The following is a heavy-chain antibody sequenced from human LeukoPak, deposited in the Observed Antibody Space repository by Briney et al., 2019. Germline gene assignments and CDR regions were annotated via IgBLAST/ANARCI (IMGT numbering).Heavy chain of an antibody. CDR1: GYTFTSYG. CDR2: ISAYNGNT. V-gene: IGHV1-18*01. J-gene: IGHJ5*02. Sequence: ASVKVSCKASGYTFTSYGISWVRQAPGQGLEWMGWISAYNGNTNYAQKLQGRVTMTTDTSTSIAYMELRSLRSDDTAVYYCARESDSSSWYLGVNWFDPWGQGTLVTVSS. D-gene: IGHD6-13*01. CDR3: ARESDSSSWYLGVNWFDP.